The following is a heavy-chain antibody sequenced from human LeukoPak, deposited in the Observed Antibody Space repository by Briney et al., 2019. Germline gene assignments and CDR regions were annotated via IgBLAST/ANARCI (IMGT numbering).Heavy chain of an antibody. J-gene: IGHJ4*02. D-gene: IGHD4-23*01. CDR3: ARDRHYDDYGGNPPAY. Sequence: GGSLRPSCAASGFTFSSYSMNWVRQAPGKGLEWVSYISSSSSTIYYADSVKGRFTISRDNAKNSLYLQMNSLRAEDTAVYYCARDRHYDDYGGNPPAYWGQGTLVTVSS. CDR2: ISSSSSTI. V-gene: IGHV3-48*01. CDR1: GFTFSSYS.